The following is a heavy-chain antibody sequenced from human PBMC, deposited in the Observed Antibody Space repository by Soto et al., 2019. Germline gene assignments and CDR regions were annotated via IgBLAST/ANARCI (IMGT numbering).Heavy chain of an antibody. CDR3: ARQGFGPLHGLVDV. J-gene: IGHJ6*02. CDR1: GGSISSYY. D-gene: IGHD3-10*01. V-gene: IGHV4-59*08. CDR2: VHHSWGS. Sequence: QVQLQESGPGLVKPSETLSLSCTVSGGSISSYYWSWFRQSPGKRMEWIGYVHHSWGSSYNPSLQRRVAISLDASKRQFSLKVTPVTATDTAVYYCARQGFGPLHGLVDVWGQGTTVTVSS.